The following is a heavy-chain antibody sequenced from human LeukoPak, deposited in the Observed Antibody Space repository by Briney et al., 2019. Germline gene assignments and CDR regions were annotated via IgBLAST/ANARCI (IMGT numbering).Heavy chain of an antibody. CDR1: GGSFSGYY. CDR3: ASHSSGYSK. D-gene: IGHD3-22*01. J-gene: IGHJ4*02. CDR2: INHSGST. V-gene: IGHV4-34*01. Sequence: SETLSLTCAVYGGSFSGYYWSWIRHPPGKGLEWIAEINHSGSTNYNPSLKRRVTISVDTSKSQFSLKLSSVTAADTAVYYCASHSSGYSKWGQGTLVTVSS.